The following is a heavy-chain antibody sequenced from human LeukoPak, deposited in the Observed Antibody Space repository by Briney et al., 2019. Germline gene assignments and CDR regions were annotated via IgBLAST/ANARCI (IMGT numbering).Heavy chain of an antibody. V-gene: IGHV4-59*08. J-gene: IGHJ4*02. CDR3: ARRAYGSRGYSFDY. CDR2: IYYSGST. CDR1: GGSISSYY. Sequence: TSETLSLTCTVSGGSISSYYWSWIRQPLGKGLEWIGYIYYSGSTNYNPSLKSRVTISVDTSKNQFSLKLSSVTAADTAVYYCARRAYGSRGYSFDYWGQGTLVTVSS. D-gene: IGHD3-22*01.